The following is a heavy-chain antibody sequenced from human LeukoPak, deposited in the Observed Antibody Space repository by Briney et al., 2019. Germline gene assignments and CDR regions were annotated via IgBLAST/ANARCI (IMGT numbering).Heavy chain of an antibody. Sequence: SETLSLTCTVSGGSISSYYRSWIRQPPGKGLEWIGYIYYSGSTNYNPSLKSRVTISVDTSKNQFSLKLSSVTAADTAVYYCARDRLIAAAGRGYAFDIWGQGTMVTVSS. D-gene: IGHD6-13*01. J-gene: IGHJ3*02. CDR1: GGSISSYY. CDR3: ARDRLIAAAGRGYAFDI. V-gene: IGHV4-59*01. CDR2: IYYSGST.